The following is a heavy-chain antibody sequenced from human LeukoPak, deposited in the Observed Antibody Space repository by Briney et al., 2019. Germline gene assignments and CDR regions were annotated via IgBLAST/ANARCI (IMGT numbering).Heavy chain of an antibody. Sequence: SQTLSLTCTVSGGSISSGGYYWSWIRQHPGKGLEWIGYIYYSGSTYYNPSLKSRVTISVDTSKNQFSLKLSSVTAADTAVYYCASSSNPFGVVVAANRLGVWGQGTTVIVSS. V-gene: IGHV4-31*03. CDR2: IYYSGST. D-gene: IGHD2-15*01. CDR1: GGSISSGGYY. J-gene: IGHJ6*02. CDR3: ASSSNPFGVVVAANRLGV.